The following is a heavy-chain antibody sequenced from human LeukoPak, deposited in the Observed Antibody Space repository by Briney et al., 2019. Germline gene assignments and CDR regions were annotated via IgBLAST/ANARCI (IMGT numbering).Heavy chain of an antibody. D-gene: IGHD6-19*01. V-gene: IGHV3-33*06. CDR1: GSTFSSYG. Sequence: GGSLRLSCAASGSTFSSYGMHWVRQAPGKGLEWVAVIWYDGSNKYYADSVKGRFTISRDNSKNTLYLQMNSLRAEDTAVYYCAKDQHSSGWSPYPDYWGQGTLVTVSS. CDR2: IWYDGSNK. J-gene: IGHJ4*02. CDR3: AKDQHSSGWSPYPDY.